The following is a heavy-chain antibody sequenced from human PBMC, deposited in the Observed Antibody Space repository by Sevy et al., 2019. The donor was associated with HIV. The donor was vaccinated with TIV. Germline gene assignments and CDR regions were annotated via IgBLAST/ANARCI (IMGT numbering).Heavy chain of an antibody. D-gene: IGHD2-2*02. V-gene: IGHV3-7*01. Sequence: GGSLRLSCAASGFTFSSYWMSWVRQAPGKGLEWVANIKQDGSEKYYVDSVKGRFTISRDNAKNSLYLQMNSLRAEDTAVYYCARGDIVVVPAAIRGFDYSWFGPWGQGTLVTVSS. CDR1: GFTFSSYW. CDR3: ARGDIVVVPAAIRGFDYSWFGP. CDR2: IKQDGSEK. J-gene: IGHJ5*02.